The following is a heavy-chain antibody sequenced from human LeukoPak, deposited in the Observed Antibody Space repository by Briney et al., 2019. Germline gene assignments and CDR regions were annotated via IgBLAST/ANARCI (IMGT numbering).Heavy chain of an antibody. CDR2: INYLGST. Sequence: SETLSLTCSVTGGSVSSGNYFWGWIRQPPGKGLEWIGNINYLGSTAYNPSLKSRVTTSVDTSKHQFSLKLTSVTAADTAVYYCARLSKGRYFDYFFDYWGQGTLLTVSS. CDR1: GGSVSSGNYF. J-gene: IGHJ4*02. D-gene: IGHD3-9*01. CDR3: ARLSKGRYFDYFFDY. V-gene: IGHV4-39*01.